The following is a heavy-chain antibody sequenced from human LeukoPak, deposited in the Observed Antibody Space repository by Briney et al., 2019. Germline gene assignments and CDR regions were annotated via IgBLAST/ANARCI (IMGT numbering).Heavy chain of an antibody. Sequence: SETLSLTCTVSGGSISSGGYYWSWIRQPPGKGLEWIGCIYYSGSTNYNPSLKSRVTISVDTSKSQFSLKLSSVTAADTAVYFCARDRREHYYYYYMDVWGKGTTATVSS. CDR3: ARDRREHYYYYYMDV. D-gene: IGHD5-24*01. CDR1: GGSISSGGYY. J-gene: IGHJ6*03. CDR2: IYYSGST. V-gene: IGHV4-61*08.